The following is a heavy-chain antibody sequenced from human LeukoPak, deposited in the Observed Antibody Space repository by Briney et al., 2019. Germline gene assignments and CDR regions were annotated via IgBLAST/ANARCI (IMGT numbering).Heavy chain of an antibody. CDR3: ARGGSSSWYGS. CDR1: GFTFSSYW. CDR2: INSDGSTT. D-gene: IGHD6-13*01. J-gene: IGHJ5*01. Sequence: PGGSLRLSCAASGFTFSSYWMHWVRQAPGKGLVWVSRINSDGSTTSHADSVKGRFTISRDSAKNTLFLQMNSLRAEDTAVYYCARGGSSSWYGSWGQGTLVTVSS. V-gene: IGHV3-74*01.